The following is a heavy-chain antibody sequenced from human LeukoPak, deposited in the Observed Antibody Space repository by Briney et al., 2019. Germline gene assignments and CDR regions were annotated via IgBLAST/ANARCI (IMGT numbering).Heavy chain of an antibody. Sequence: PSETLSLTCTVSGGSISSGDYYWSWIRQPPGKGLEWIAYMHYSGSTYYNPSLKSRVTMSADTSKNQLSLKLSSVTAADTAVYYCARPYYYDSRIDPWGQGVLVTVSS. J-gene: IGHJ5*02. D-gene: IGHD3-22*01. CDR1: GGSISSGDYY. CDR3: ARPYYYDSRIDP. V-gene: IGHV4-30-4*01. CDR2: MHYSGST.